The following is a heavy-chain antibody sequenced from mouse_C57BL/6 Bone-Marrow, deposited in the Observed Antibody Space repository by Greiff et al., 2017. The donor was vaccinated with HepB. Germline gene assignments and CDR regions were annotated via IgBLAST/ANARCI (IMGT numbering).Heavy chain of an antibody. CDR3: TTEVVYLDV. J-gene: IGHJ1*03. CDR2: IDPENGDT. Sequence: EVQLQQSGAELVRPGASVKLSCTASGFNIKDDYMHWVKQRPEQGLEWIGWIDPENGDTEYASKFQGKATITADTSSNTAYLQLSSLTSEDTAVYYCTTEVVYLDVWGTGTTVTVSS. CDR1: GFNIKDDY. V-gene: IGHV14-4*01. D-gene: IGHD1-1*01.